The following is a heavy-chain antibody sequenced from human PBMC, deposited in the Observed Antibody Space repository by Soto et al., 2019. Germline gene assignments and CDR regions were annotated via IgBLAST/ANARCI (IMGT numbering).Heavy chain of an antibody. Sequence: QVQVVQSGAEVKEPGASVKVSCKASGYSSSNYYTHWVRQAPGQGLAWMGIVNPYGASSNYAQSFQGRVTLTRDTSTNTDYMDLSRLTSDDTAVYYCASVTTIWSNWGQGTLVTVSS. CDR1: GYSSSNYY. J-gene: IGHJ4*02. V-gene: IGHV1-46*01. CDR3: ASVTTIWSN. CDR2: VNPYGASS. D-gene: IGHD2-21*02.